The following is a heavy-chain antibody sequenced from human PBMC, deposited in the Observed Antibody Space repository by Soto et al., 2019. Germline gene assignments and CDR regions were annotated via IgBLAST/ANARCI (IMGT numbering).Heavy chain of an antibody. CDR1: GYTLTELS. CDR2: FDPEDGET. V-gene: IGHV1-24*01. J-gene: IGHJ4*02. Sequence: ASVKVSCKVSGYTLTELSMHWVRQAPGKGLEWMGGFDPEDGETIYAQKFQGRVTMTEDTSTDTAYMELSSLRSEDTAVYYCAREGASDYAYIWGSSTFRDYWGQGTLVTVS. D-gene: IGHD3-16*01. CDR3: AREGASDYAYIWGSSTFRDY.